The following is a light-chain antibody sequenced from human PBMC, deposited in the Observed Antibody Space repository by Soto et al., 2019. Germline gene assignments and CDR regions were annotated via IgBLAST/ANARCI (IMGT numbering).Light chain of an antibody. CDR2: DTS. J-gene: IGKJ2*01. CDR3: QQRNTWPET. CDR1: QSVSNH. Sequence: EIVLTQSPASLSLSPGERATLSCRASQSVSNHLAWYQHKPGQAPRLLIYDTSNRATGIPVRFSGSGSGTDFTLTISSLEPEDFAVYYCQQRNTWPETFGQGTKLEIK. V-gene: IGKV3-11*01.